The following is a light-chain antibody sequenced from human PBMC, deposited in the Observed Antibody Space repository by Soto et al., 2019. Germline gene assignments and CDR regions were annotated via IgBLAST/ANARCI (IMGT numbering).Light chain of an antibody. CDR2: EGS. J-gene: IGLJ1*01. V-gene: IGLV2-23*01. CDR3: CSYAAHYV. CDR1: SSDVGSYNL. Sequence: PSPPSSVPGSPGQSVPISCTGTSSDVGSYNLVFWYQQHPGKAPKLMIYEGSKRPSGVSNRFPGPKSGNTASLTISGLQAEDEADYYCCSYAAHYVFGARTRLPS.